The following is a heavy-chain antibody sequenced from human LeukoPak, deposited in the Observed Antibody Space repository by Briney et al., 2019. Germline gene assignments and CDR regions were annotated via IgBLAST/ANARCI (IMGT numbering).Heavy chain of an antibody. J-gene: IGHJ4*02. CDR2: IRYDGSNK. CDR1: GFTFSSYG. D-gene: IGHD3-9*01. V-gene: IGHV3-30*02. Sequence: GGSLRLSCAASGFTFSSYGMHWVRQAPGKGLEWVAFIRYDGSNKYYADSVKGRFTISRDNSKNTLYLQMNSLRAEDTAVYYCAKDRVLRYFDWLFDLDYWGQGTLVTVSS. CDR3: AKDRVLRYFDWLFDLDY.